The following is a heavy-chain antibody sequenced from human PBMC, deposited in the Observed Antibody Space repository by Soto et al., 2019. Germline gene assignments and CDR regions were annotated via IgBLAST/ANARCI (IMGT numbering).Heavy chain of an antibody. CDR3: ARRPRANYYGSGSYSYAFDI. CDR2: INHSGST. CDR1: GGSFSGYY. D-gene: IGHD3-10*01. J-gene: IGHJ3*02. V-gene: IGHV4-34*01. Sequence: QVQLQQWGAGLLKPSETLSLTCAVYGGSFSGYYWSWIRQPPGKGLEWIGEINHSGSTNYNPSLKSRVTISVDTSKNQCSLKLSSVTAADTAVYYCARRPRANYYGSGSYSYAFDIWGQGTMVTVSS.